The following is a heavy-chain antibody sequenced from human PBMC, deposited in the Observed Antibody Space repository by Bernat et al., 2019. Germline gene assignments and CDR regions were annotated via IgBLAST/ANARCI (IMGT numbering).Heavy chain of an antibody. CDR1: GFTFSSYA. J-gene: IGHJ4*02. V-gene: IGHV3-23*01. D-gene: IGHD2-15*01. CDR3: AKGEVMWDVVVVAATPLS. CDR2: ISGSGGST. Sequence: EVQLLESGGGLVQPGGSLRLSCAASGFTFSSYAMSWVRQAPGKGLEWVSAISGSGGSTYYADSVKGRFTISRDNSKNTLYLQMNSLRAEDTAVYYCAKGEVMWDVVVVAATPLSWGQGTLVTVSS.